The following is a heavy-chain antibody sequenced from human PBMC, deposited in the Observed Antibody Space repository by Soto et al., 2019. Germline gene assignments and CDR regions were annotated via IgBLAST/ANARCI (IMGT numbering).Heavy chain of an antibody. J-gene: IGHJ4*02. CDR3: ARDLYSDKGFDY. CDR2: ISYDGSNK. V-gene: IGHV3-30-3*01. CDR1: GFTYSSYA. Sequence: PGGSLRLSCEACGFTYSSYAMHWVRQDPGKGLEWVAVISYDGSNKYYADSVKGRFTISRDNSKNTLYLQMNSLRAEDTAVYYCARDLYSDKGFDYWGQGTLVTVSS. D-gene: IGHD2-21*01.